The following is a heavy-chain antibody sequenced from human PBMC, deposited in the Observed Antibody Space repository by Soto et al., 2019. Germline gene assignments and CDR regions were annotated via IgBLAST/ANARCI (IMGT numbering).Heavy chain of an antibody. V-gene: IGHV1-2*04. CDR2: INPNSGGT. CDR1: GYTFTGYY. CDR3: ARGGGYSSSDAFDI. D-gene: IGHD6-13*01. Sequence: ASVKVSCKASGYTFTGYYMHWVRQAPGQGLEWMGWINPNSGGTNYAQKFQGWVTMTRDTSISTAYMELSRLRSGDTAVYYCARGGGYSSSDAFDIWGQGTMVTVSS. J-gene: IGHJ3*02.